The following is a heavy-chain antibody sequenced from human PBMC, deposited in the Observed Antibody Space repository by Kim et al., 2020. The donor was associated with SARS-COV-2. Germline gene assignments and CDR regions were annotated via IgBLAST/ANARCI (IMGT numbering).Heavy chain of an antibody. V-gene: IGHV3-30*04. D-gene: IGHD2-21*01. CDR1: GFTFSSYA. CDR3: AREVMLFPYNWFDP. Sequence: GGSLRLSCAASGFTFSSYAMHWVRQAPGKGLEWVAVISYDGSNKYYADSVKGRLTISRDNSKNTLYLQMNSLRAEDTAVYYCAREVMLFPYNWFDPWGQGALVTVSS. J-gene: IGHJ5*02. CDR2: ISYDGSNK.